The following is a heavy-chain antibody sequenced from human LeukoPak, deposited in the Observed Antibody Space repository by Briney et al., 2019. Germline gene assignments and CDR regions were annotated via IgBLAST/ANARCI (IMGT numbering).Heavy chain of an antibody. CDR3: ARGGRGYYDSSGYYYHAFDI. D-gene: IGHD3-22*01. CDR1: GGSISSSSYY. V-gene: IGHV4-39*07. CDR2: IYYSGST. J-gene: IGHJ3*02. Sequence: SETLSLTCTVSGGSISSSSYYWGWVRQPPGKGLEWIGSIYYSGSTYYNPSLKSRVTIPVDTSKNQFSLKLSSVTAADTAVYYCARGGRGYYDSSGYYYHAFDIWGQGTMVTVSS.